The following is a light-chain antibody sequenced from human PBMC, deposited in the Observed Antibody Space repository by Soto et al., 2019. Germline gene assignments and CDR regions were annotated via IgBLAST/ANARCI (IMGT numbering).Light chain of an antibody. CDR1: SSDVGGYNY. J-gene: IGLJ2*01. CDR3: SSYTGSSPLVI. CDR2: DVS. Sequence: QSALTQPASVSGSPGQSITISCSGTSSDVGGYNYVSWYQQHPGKAPKLIIFDVSNRPSGVSIRFSGSRSANTASLTISGLQDEDEANYYCSSYTGSSPLVIFGGGTKLTVL. V-gene: IGLV2-14*03.